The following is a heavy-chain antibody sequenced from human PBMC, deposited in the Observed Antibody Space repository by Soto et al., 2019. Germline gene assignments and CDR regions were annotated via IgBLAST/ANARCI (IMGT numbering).Heavy chain of an antibody. CDR1: GGSISSSSYY. CDR3: ARENYGGNSP. J-gene: IGHJ4*02. D-gene: IGHD4-17*01. CDR2: ISSSGST. V-gene: IGHV4-39*07. Sequence: ASETLSLTCTVSGGSISSSSYYWGWIRQPPGKGLEWIGSISSSGSTYYKPSLKSRVTISVDTSKNQFSLKLSSVTAADTAVYYCARENYGGNSPWGKGTLVTVS.